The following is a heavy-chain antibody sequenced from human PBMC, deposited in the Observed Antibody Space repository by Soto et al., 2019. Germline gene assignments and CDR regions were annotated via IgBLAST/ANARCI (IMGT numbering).Heavy chain of an antibody. D-gene: IGHD6-19*01. Sequence: QVQLVQSGAEVKKPGASVKVSCKASGYTFTSYDINWVRQATGQGLEWMGWMNPNRGNTGYAQKCQGRVTMTRNTSISTPYMELSSLRSEDTAVYYCARERSSGWYVDYWGQGTLVTVSS. CDR2: MNPNRGNT. CDR3: ARERSSGWYVDY. J-gene: IGHJ4*02. CDR1: GYTFTSYD. V-gene: IGHV1-8*01.